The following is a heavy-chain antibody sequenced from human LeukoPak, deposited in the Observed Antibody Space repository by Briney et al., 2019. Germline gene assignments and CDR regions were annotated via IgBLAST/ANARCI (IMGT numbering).Heavy chain of an antibody. CDR3: AREGATIDAFDI. CDR2: INPSGGST. J-gene: IGHJ3*02. V-gene: IGHV1-46*01. CDR1: GYTFTSYY. Sequence: ASVKVSCKASGYTFTSYYMHWVRQAPGQGHEWMGIINPSGGSTSYAQKFQGRVTMTRDTSTSTVYMELSSLRSEDTAVYYCAREGATIDAFDIWGQGTMVTVSS. D-gene: IGHD5-24*01.